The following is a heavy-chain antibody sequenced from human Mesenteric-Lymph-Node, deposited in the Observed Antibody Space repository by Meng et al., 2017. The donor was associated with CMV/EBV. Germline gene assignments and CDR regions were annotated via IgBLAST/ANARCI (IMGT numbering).Heavy chain of an antibody. CDR1: GFFFNNYA. D-gene: IGHD4-17*01. CDR2: IWDDGSNK. CDR3: AREFSGDFVSWFGP. V-gene: IGHV3-33*01. J-gene: IGHJ5*02. Sequence: YGFFFNNYAMHGIRQAPGKGLEWVADIWDDGSNKYYADFVKGRFTISRDNSQNTVYLQMNSLRAEDTAVYYCAREFSGDFVSWFGPWGQGTLVTVSS.